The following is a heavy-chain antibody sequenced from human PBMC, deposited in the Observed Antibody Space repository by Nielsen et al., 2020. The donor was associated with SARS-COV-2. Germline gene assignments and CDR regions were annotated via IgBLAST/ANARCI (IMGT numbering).Heavy chain of an antibody. CDR3: ARGGIALVRGTPERFDP. J-gene: IGHJ5*02. D-gene: IGHD3-10*01. V-gene: IGHV7-4-1*02. Sequence: ALVKVSCKASGYTFSHYVINWVRQAPGQGLEWMGWMNTNTGDPMYAQDFTGRFVFSLDYSVSTAYLHISGLKPEDTAVYYCARGGIALVRGTPERFDPWGQGTLVTVSS. CDR1: GYTFSHYV. CDR2: MNTNTGDP.